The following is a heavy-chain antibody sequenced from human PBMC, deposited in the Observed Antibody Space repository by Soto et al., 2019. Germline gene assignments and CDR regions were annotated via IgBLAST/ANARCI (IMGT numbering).Heavy chain of an antibody. V-gene: IGHV1-18*04. CDR3: ARDIVVVPAATAALDAFDI. CDR2: ISAYNGNT. Sequence: ASVKVSCKASGYTFTSYYMHWVRQAPGQGLEWMGWISAYNGNTNYAQKLQGRVTMTTDTSTSTAYMELRSLRSDDTAVYYCARDIVVVPAATAALDAFDICGQGTMVTVSS. J-gene: IGHJ3*02. D-gene: IGHD2-2*01. CDR1: GYTFTSYY.